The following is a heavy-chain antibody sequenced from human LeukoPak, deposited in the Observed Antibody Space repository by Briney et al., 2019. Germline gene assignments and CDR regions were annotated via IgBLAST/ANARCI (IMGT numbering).Heavy chain of an antibody. CDR1: GFTFSSYA. Sequence: HPGGSLRLSCAASGFTFSSYAMHWVRQAPGKGLEWVAVISYDGSNKYYADSVKGRFTISRDNPKNTLYLQMNSLRAEDTAVYYCASNLDSDYGDYGTNAAEYFQHWGQGTLVTVSS. V-gene: IGHV3-30-3*01. CDR2: ISYDGSNK. D-gene: IGHD4-17*01. CDR3: ASNLDSDYGDYGTNAAEYFQH. J-gene: IGHJ1*01.